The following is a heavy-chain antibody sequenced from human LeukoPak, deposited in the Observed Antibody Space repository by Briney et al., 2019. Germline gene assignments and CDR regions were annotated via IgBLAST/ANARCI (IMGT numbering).Heavy chain of an antibody. CDR2: IYPGDSEI. J-gene: IGHJ6*04. V-gene: IGHV5-51*01. CDR3: ARQNGKYSSGWFNYDYGMDV. D-gene: IGHD6-19*01. CDR1: GYSFTTYW. Sequence: PGESLQISCKGSGYSFTTYWIGWVRQMPGKGLEWMGIIYPGDSEIRYSPSFQGQVTISADKSINTAYLQWSSLKASDTAMYSCARQNGKYSSGWFNYDYGMDVGGKGPTATV.